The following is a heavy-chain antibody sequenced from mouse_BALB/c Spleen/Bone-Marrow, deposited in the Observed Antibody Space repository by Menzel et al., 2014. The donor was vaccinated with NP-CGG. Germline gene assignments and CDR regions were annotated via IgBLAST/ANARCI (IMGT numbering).Heavy chain of an antibody. J-gene: IGHJ1*01. D-gene: IGHD2-3*01. Sequence: VQGVESGAELVKPGASVKLSCKASGYTFTSYWMNWVKQRPGQGLEWIGEIDPSDNYINYNQKVKGKGTLTVDKSSSTAYMQLSSLTSEDSAVYYCATSRGLYDYCYFDVGGAGTTVTVSS. V-gene: IGHV1-69*02. CDR3: ATSRGLYDYCYFDV. CDR1: GYTFTSYW. CDR2: IDPSDNYI.